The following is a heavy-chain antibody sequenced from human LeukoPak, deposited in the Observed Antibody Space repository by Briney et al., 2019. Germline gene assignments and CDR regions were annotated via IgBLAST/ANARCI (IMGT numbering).Heavy chain of an antibody. CDR1: GFTFSSEA. J-gene: IGHJ4*02. V-gene: IGHV3-48*01. Sequence: SGGSLRLSCAVSGFTFSSEAMGWVRQAPGKGLEWVSYISSSSSTIYYADSVKGRFTISRDNAKNSLYLQMNSLRAEDTAVYYCARDAWGYSSSSIPDFIDYWGQGTLVTVSS. D-gene: IGHD6-6*01. CDR2: ISSSSSTI. CDR3: ARDAWGYSSSSIPDFIDY.